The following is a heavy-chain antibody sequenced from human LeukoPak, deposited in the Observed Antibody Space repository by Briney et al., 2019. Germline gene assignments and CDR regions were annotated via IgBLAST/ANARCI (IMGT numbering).Heavy chain of an antibody. Sequence: SEILSLTCTVSGGSISSYYWSWIRQPPGKGLEWIGYIYTSGSTNYNPSLKSRVTISVDTSRNQFSLKLSSVTAADTAVYYCARHVYGKGDFDYWGQGTLVTVSS. CDR3: ARHVYGKGDFDY. J-gene: IGHJ4*02. D-gene: IGHD4-17*01. CDR2: IYTSGST. V-gene: IGHV4-4*09. CDR1: GGSISSYY.